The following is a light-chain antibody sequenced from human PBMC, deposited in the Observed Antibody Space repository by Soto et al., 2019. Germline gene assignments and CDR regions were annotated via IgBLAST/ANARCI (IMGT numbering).Light chain of an antibody. V-gene: IGKV1-33*01. J-gene: IGKJ3*01. Sequence: DIQMTQSPPSLSASVGDRVTITCQASQDIRNRLNWYRQKPGKAPEVLIYDASNLATGVPSRFTGCGSDIDFTLSISSLQPEDIATYYCHPYDNPLRLTIGPGTKVNIQ. CDR3: HPYDNPLRLT. CDR1: QDIRNR. CDR2: DAS.